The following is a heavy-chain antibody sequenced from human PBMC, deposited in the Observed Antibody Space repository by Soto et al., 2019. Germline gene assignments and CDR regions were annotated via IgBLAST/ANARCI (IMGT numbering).Heavy chain of an antibody. CDR1: GFTFISYA. V-gene: IGHV3-23*01. J-gene: IGHJ6*02. Sequence: GGSLRLSCAASGFTFISYAMSWVRQAPGKGLEWVSAIIGSDNSTYYADSVKGRFTISRDNSKNTLYLQMSSLRADDTAVYYCAPMGVWGQGTTVTVS. CDR3: APMGV. CDR2: IIGSDNST.